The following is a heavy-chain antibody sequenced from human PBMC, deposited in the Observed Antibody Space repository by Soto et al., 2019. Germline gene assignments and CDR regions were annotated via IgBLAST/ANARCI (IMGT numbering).Heavy chain of an antibody. CDR3: AKSSRYCSGGGCFYYFDY. V-gene: IGHV3-23*01. J-gene: IGHJ4*02. D-gene: IGHD2-15*01. CDR1: GFSIGSSA. Sequence: EVQLLESGGGLVQPGGSLRLSCAASGFSIGSSAWSWVRQAPGKGLDWVSTIGGNGVTTFYADSAKGRFTISRDLSRNTVFLQMSSLRAEDTALYYCAKSSRYCSGGGCFYYFDYWGQGTLVTVSS. CDR2: IGGNGVTT.